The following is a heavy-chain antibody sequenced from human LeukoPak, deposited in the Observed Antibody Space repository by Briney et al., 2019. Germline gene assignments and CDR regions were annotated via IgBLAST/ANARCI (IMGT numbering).Heavy chain of an antibody. CDR2: VIPIFGTA. V-gene: IGHV1-69*01. D-gene: IGHD3-10*01. J-gene: IGHJ4*02. CDR3: ARGEFLQVYYFDY. Sequence: GSSVKVSCKASGGTFSSYAISWVRQAPGQGLEWMGGVIPIFGTANYAQKFQGRVTITADESTSTAYMELSSLRSEDTAMYYCARGEFLQVYYFDYWGQGTLVTVSS. CDR1: GGTFSSYA.